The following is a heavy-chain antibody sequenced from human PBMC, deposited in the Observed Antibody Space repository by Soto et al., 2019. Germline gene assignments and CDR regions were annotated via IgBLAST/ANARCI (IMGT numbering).Heavy chain of an antibody. D-gene: IGHD3-16*01. Sequence: QVQLVQSGAEVKKPGASVKVSCKTSGYTFTNFGLSWVRQAPGQGLEWRGWISAYNGNTNYAQNSQXXXTXXTDTSASTAYMELRSLRSDATAVYYCARGGTPIDSWGQGTLVTVSS. CDR3: ARGGTPIDS. J-gene: IGHJ4*02. CDR1: GYTFTNFG. V-gene: IGHV1-18*01. CDR2: ISAYNGNT.